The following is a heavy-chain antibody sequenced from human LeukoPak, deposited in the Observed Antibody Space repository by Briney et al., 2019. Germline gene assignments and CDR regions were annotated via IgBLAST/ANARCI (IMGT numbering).Heavy chain of an antibody. CDR1: GGTFSSYA. Sequence: SVKVSCKASGGTFSSYAISWVRQAPGQGLEWMGGIIPIFGTANYAQKFQGRVTITTDGSTSTAYMELSSLRSEDTAVYYCARVTTAMGYNWFDPWGQGTLVTVSS. CDR3: ARVTTAMGYNWFDP. CDR2: IIPIFGTA. V-gene: IGHV1-69*05. D-gene: IGHD5-18*01. J-gene: IGHJ5*02.